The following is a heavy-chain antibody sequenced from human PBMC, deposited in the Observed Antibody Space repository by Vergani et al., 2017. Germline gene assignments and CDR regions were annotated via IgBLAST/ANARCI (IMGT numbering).Heavy chain of an antibody. Sequence: EVQLLESGGGLVQPGGSLRLSCAASGFTFSSYAMSWVRQAPGKGLEWVAFIWSKPYGGTTEYAASVKGRFTISRDDSKSIAYLQMSSLKAEDTAVYYCVKDIAASGNYWYFDLWGRGTLVTVSS. J-gene: IGHJ2*01. CDR3: VKDIAASGNYWYFDL. CDR2: IWSKPYGGTT. CDR1: GFTFSSYA. V-gene: IGHV3-49*04. D-gene: IGHD6-13*01.